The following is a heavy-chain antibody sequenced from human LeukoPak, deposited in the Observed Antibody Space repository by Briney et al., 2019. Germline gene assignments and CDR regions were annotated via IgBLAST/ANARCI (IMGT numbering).Heavy chain of an antibody. CDR2: IYYSGST. CDR1: GGSISIYY. J-gene: IGHJ4*02. CDR3: AREPHFDY. V-gene: IGHV4-59*01. Sequence: SETLSLTCTLCGGSISIYYWSWIRQPTGKGREWIGYIYYSGSTNYNPSLKSRVTISVDTSKNQFSLKLSSVTAADTAVYYCAREPHFDYWGQGTLVTVSS.